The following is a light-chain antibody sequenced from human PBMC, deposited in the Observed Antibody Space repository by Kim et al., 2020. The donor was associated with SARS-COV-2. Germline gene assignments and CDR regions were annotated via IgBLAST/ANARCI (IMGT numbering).Light chain of an antibody. J-gene: IGLJ3*02. Sequence: NFMLTQPLSVSESPGKTVTIPCSRSSGSVASNYVQWYQQRPGSAPTTVIYEDDQRPSGVPDRFSGSIDSSSNSASLTISGLKTEDEAHYYCQSYDNINHELVFGGGTELTVL. CDR2: EDD. V-gene: IGLV6-57*04. CDR3: QSYDNINHELV. CDR1: SGSVASNY.